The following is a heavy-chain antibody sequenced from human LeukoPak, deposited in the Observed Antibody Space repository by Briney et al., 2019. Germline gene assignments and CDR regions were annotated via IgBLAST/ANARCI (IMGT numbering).Heavy chain of an antibody. J-gene: IGHJ4*02. CDR3: VRDTGGSGSYPDY. CDR1: GFTFSNYW. V-gene: IGHV3-7*01. Sequence: GGSLRLFCAASGFTFSNYWMTWLRQARGKGLEGVANIKQDGSERYYVDSVRGRFTISRDNAKNSVYLQVSSLRVEDTAMYYCVRDTGGSGSYPDYWGQGVLVTVSS. CDR2: IKQDGSER. D-gene: IGHD1-26*01.